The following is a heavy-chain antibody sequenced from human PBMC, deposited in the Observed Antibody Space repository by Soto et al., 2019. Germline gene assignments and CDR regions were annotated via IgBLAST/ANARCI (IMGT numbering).Heavy chain of an antibody. J-gene: IGHJ5*02. Sequence: EVQLVESGGGLVQPGGSLRLSCAASGFTVSSNYMSWVRQAPGKGLEWVSVIYSGGSTYYADSVKGRFTISRDNSKNTLYLQMTSLRAEDTAVYYCARDYYDSSGYLWGQGTLVTVSS. V-gene: IGHV3-66*01. CDR1: GFTVSSNY. D-gene: IGHD3-22*01. CDR3: ARDYYDSSGYL. CDR2: IYSGGST.